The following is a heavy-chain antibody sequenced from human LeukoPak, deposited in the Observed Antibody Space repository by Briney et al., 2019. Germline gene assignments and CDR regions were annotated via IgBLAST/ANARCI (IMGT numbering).Heavy chain of an antibody. CDR2: ISAYNGNT. CDR3: ARVVGGYYDSSGYYYWFDP. CDR1: GYTFTSYG. D-gene: IGHD3-22*01. Sequence: GASVKVSCKASGYTFTSYGISWVRQAPGQGLEWMGWISAYNGNTNYAQKLQGRVTMTTDTSTSTAYMELRSLRSDDTAVYYCARVVGGYYDSSGYYYWFDPLGQGTLVTVSS. J-gene: IGHJ5*02. V-gene: IGHV1-18*01.